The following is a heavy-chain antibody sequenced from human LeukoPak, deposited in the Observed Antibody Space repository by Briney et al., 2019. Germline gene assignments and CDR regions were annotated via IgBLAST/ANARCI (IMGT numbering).Heavy chain of an antibody. D-gene: IGHD6-13*01. Sequence: PRGSLRLSCAASGFTFSRFEMNWVRQAPGKGLEWVSYISSGGSTRYYADSVKGRFTISRDSAKNSLYLQMNSLRAEDTAVYYCARGSGSSSQQTRDYWGQGTLVTVSS. J-gene: IGHJ4*02. CDR2: ISSGGSTR. CDR3: ARGSGSSSQQTRDY. V-gene: IGHV3-48*03. CDR1: GFTFSRFE.